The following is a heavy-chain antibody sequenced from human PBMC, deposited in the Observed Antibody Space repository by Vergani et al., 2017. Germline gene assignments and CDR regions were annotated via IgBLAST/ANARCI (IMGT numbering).Heavy chain of an antibody. CDR1: GFTFSSYA. CDR2: INHSGST. CDR3: RMVVAATSYYYGMDV. V-gene: IGHV4-34*08. D-gene: IGHD2-15*01. J-gene: IGHJ6*02. Sequence: VQLLESGGGLVQPGGSLRLSCAASGFTFSSYAMSWIRQPPGKGLEWIGEINHSGSTNYNPSLKSRVTISVDTSKNQFSLKLSSVTAADTAVYYCRMVVAATSYYYGMDVWGQGTTVTVSS.